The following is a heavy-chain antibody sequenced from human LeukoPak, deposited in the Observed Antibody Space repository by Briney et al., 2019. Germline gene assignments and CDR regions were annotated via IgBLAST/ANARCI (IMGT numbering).Heavy chain of an antibody. J-gene: IGHJ2*01. V-gene: IGHV3-30*02. Sequence: GGSLRLSCAASGFTFSSYGMHWVRQAPGKGLEWVAFIRYDGSNKYYADSVKGRFTISRDNSKNTLYLQMNSLRAEDTAVYYCAKERCSSTSCHFDLWGRGTLVTVSS. CDR3: AKERCSSTSCHFDL. CDR1: GFTFSSYG. D-gene: IGHD2-2*01. CDR2: IRYDGSNK.